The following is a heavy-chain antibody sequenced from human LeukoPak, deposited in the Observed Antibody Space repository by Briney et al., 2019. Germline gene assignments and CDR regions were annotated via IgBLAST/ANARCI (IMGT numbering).Heavy chain of an antibody. J-gene: IGHJ4*02. CDR3: ARDLYSSGWYGIH. CDR1: GFALSSNY. V-gene: IGHV3-53*01. D-gene: IGHD6-19*01. CDR2: LYSGGGT. Sequence: GGSLRLSCAASGFALSSNYVGWVRQAPGGGLHWVSLLYSGGGTYYADSVKGRFTISRDTSKNTLYLQMNRLRADDTAVYYCARDLYSSGWYGIHWGQGTLVTVSS.